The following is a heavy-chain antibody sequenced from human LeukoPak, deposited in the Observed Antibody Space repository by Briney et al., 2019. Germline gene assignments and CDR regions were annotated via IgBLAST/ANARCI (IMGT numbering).Heavy chain of an antibody. CDR3: AKAIALTATAPLDY. CDR2: ISWNSGSI. D-gene: IGHD4-17*01. Sequence: PGRSVRLSCAASGFTFDDYAMHWVRQAPGKGLEWVSGISWNSGSIGYADSVKGRFTISRDNAKNSLYLQMNSLRAEDMALYYCAKAIALTATAPLDYWGQGTLVTVSS. V-gene: IGHV3-9*03. J-gene: IGHJ4*02. CDR1: GFTFDDYA.